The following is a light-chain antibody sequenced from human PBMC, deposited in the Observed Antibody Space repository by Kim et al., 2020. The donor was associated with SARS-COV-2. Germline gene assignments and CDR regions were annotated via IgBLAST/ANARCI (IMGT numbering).Light chain of an antibody. CDR2: VGSGGIVG. J-gene: IGLJ1*01. CDR1: SGYSNYK. Sequence: QPVLTQPPSASASLGASVTLTCTLSSGYSNYKVDWYQQRPGKGPRFVMRVGSGGIVGSKGDGIPDRFSVVGSGLNLSLTIKNIQVEDESDYHCGADHGSGSNFVYVFGTGTKVTVL. CDR3: GADHGSGSNFVYV. V-gene: IGLV9-49*01.